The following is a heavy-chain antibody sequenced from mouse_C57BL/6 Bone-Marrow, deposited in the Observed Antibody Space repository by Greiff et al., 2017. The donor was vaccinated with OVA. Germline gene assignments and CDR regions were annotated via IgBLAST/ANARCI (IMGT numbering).Heavy chain of an antibody. CDR3: ARRTYRDYAMDY. CDR2: INPGSGGT. D-gene: IGHD5-1*01. J-gene: IGHJ4*01. CDR1: GYAFTNYL. Sequence: QVQLKESGAELVRPGTSVKVSCKASGYAFTNYLIEWVKQRPGQGLEWIGVINPGSGGTNYNEKFKGKATLTADKSSSTAYMQLSSLTSEDSAVYFCARRTYRDYAMDYWGQGTSVTVSS. V-gene: IGHV1-54*01.